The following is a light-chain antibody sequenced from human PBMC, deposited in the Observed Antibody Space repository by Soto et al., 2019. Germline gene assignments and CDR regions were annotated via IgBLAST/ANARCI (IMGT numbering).Light chain of an antibody. Sequence: EIVMTQSPATLSVSKGERATLSCRASQSLSSNLAWYQQKPGQAPRLLIYGASNRATGIPDRFSGSGSGTDFTLTINSLQSEDFAVYYCQPYNNWPLTFGGGTKVDIK. CDR1: QSLSSN. CDR3: QPYNNWPLT. CDR2: GAS. J-gene: IGKJ4*01. V-gene: IGKV3D-15*01.